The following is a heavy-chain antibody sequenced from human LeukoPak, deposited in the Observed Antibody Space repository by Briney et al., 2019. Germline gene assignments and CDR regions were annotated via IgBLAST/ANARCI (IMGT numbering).Heavy chain of an antibody. D-gene: IGHD6-19*01. CDR2: ISGSGGST. CDR1: GFTFSSYA. CDR3: AKDLFLDGGWYIIDY. Sequence: GGSLRLSCAASGFTFSSYAMSWVHQAPGKGLEWVSAISGSGGSTYYADSVKGRFTISRDNSKNTLCLQMNSLRAEDTAVYYCAKDLFLDGGWYIIDYWGQGTLVTVSS. V-gene: IGHV3-23*01. J-gene: IGHJ4*02.